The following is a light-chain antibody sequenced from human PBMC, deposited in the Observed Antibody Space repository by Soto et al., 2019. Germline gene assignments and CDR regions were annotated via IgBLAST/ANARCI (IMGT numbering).Light chain of an antibody. CDR3: QQYDSYPWT. CDR1: QDIRSY. Sequence: AIRMTQSPPSLSASTGDRVTITCRASQDIRSYLAWYQQKPGKVPELLIYAAATLQSGVPSRFSGSGSGTDFTLTISCLPSEDFATYFCQQYDSYPWTFGQGTKVEIK. J-gene: IGKJ1*01. V-gene: IGKV1-8*01. CDR2: AAA.